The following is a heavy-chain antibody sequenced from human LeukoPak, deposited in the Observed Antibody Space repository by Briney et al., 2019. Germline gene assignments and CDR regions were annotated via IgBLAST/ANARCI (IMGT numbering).Heavy chain of an antibody. Sequence: ASVKVSCKASGYTSTDYFMHWIRQAPGQGLEWMGWINPNSGGTNYAQKFQGRVTMTRDTSISTAYMELSRLRSDDTSVYYCARVSSGWSGNWFDPWGQGTLVTVSS. V-gene: IGHV1-2*02. J-gene: IGHJ5*02. D-gene: IGHD6-19*01. CDR1: GYTSTDYF. CDR2: INPNSGGT. CDR3: ARVSSGWSGNWFDP.